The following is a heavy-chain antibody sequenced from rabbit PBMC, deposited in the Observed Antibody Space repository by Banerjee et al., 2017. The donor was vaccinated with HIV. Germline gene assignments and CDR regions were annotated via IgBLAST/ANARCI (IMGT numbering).Heavy chain of an antibody. CDR2: IYAGSSGST. D-gene: IGHD6-1*01. V-gene: IGHV1S40*01. J-gene: IGHJ4*01. CDR3: ARGGVDYGGDDYAYGL. Sequence: QSLEESGGDLVKPGASLTLTCTASGFSFSSSYYMCWVRQAPGKGLEWIACIYAGSSGSTYYASWAKGRFTISKTSSTTVTLQMTSLTAADTATYFCARGGVDYGGDDYAYGLWGPGTLVTVS. CDR1: GFSFSSSYY.